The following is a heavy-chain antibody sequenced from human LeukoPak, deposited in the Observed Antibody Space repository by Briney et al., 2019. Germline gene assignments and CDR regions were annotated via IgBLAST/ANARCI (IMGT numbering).Heavy chain of an antibody. CDR3: ARDRLSRVGRTSSGWHY. CDR2: ISYDGSNK. V-gene: IGHV3-30-3*01. Sequence: PGGSLRLSCAASGFTFSSYAMHWVRQAPGKGLEWVAVISYDGSNKYYADSVKGRFTISRDNSKNTLYLQMNSLRAEDTAVYYCARDRLSRVGRTSSGWHYWGQGTLVTVSS. D-gene: IGHD6-19*01. CDR1: GFTFSSYA. J-gene: IGHJ4*02.